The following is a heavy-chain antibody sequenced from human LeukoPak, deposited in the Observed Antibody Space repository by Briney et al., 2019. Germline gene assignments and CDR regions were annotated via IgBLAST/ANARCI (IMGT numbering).Heavy chain of an antibody. Sequence: PSETLSLTCAVYGGSFSGYYWSWIRQPPGKGLEWIGEINHSGSTNYNPSLKSRVTISVDTSKNQFSLKLSSVTAADTAVYYCARGKFALSYDGYGLDYWGQGTLVTVSS. D-gene: IGHD5-18*01. CDR3: ARGKFALSYDGYGLDY. J-gene: IGHJ4*02. CDR1: GGSFSGYY. V-gene: IGHV4-34*01. CDR2: INHSGST.